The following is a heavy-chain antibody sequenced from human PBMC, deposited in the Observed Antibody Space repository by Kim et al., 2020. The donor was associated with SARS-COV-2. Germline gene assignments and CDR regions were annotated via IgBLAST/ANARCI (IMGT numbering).Heavy chain of an antibody. CDR3: ARHSVVVVVATQGWFDP. D-gene: IGHD2-15*01. V-gene: IGHV4-39*01. Sequence: SETLSLTCTVSGGSISSSSYYWGWIRQPPGKGLEWIGCIYYSGSTYYNPSLQSRVTISVDTSKNQFSLKLSSVTAADTAVYYCARHSVVVVVATQGWFDPWGQVTLVTVSA. CDR1: GGSISSSSYY. J-gene: IGHJ5*02. CDR2: IYYSGST.